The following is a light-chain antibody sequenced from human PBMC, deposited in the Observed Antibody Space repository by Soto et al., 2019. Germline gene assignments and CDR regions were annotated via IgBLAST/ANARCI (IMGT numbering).Light chain of an antibody. Sequence: QSVLTQPRSVSGSPGQSVTISCTGTSSDVGRYDYVSWYQQHPGKAPKLIIYDVSERPSGVPDRFSGSKFGNTASLTISGLQAEDEADYSCCSFAGSYTDVFGTGTKVTVL. CDR2: DVS. V-gene: IGLV2-11*01. CDR1: SSDVGRYDY. J-gene: IGLJ1*01. CDR3: CSFAGSYTDV.